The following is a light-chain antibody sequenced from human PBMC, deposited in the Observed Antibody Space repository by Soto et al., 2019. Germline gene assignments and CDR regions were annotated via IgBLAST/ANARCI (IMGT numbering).Light chain of an antibody. CDR3: NSWGV. CDR1: SSDFGGYNY. CDR2: EVS. J-gene: IGLJ2*01. Sequence: QSALTQPASVSGSPGQSITISCTGTSSDFGGYNYVSWYQQYPGKAPKLIIYEVSNRPSGVSNRFSGSKSGNTASLTISGLQVEDEADYYCNSWGVFGGGTKLTVL. V-gene: IGLV2-14*01.